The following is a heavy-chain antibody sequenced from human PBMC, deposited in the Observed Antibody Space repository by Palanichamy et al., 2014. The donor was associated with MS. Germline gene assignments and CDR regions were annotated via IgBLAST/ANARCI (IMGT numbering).Heavy chain of an antibody. Sequence: EVQLVEVVGEGVGPAWGVPSKLSCAASGFTFSGSAMHWVRQASGKGLEWVGRIRSKANSYATAYAASVKGRFTISRDDSKNTAYLQMNSLKTEDTAVYYCIWELGSYYYYYYGMDVWGQGTTVTVSS. J-gene: IGHJ6*02. CDR2: IRSKANSYAT. D-gene: IGHD1-26*01. CDR3: IWELGSYYYYYYGMDV. CDR1: GFTFSGSA. V-gene: IGHV3-73*01.